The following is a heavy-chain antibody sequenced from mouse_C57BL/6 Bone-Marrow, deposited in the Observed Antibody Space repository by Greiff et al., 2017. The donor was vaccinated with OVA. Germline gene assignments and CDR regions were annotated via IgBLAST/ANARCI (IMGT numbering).Heavy chain of an antibody. V-gene: IGHV14-4*01. CDR3: TRRYYGSSPFAY. CDR1: GFNIKDDY. CDR2: IDPENGDT. Sequence: VQLQQSGAELVRPGASVKLSCTASGFNIKDDYMHWVKQRPEQGLEWIGWIDPENGDTEYASKFQGKATITADTSSNTAYLQLSSLTSEDTAVYYCTRRYYGSSPFAYWGQGTLVTVSA. J-gene: IGHJ3*01. D-gene: IGHD1-1*01.